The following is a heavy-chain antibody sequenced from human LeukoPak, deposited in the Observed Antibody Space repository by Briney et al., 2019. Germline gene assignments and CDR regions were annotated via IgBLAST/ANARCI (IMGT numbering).Heavy chain of an antibody. CDR2: IYPGDSDT. CDR3: ARRGRGYYGSGSPTNWFDP. Sequence: GESLKISCKGSGYSFSNYWIGWVRQMPGKGLEWMGIIYPGDSDTRYSPSFQGQVTISADKSISTAYLQWSSLKASDTAMYYCARRGRGYYGSGSPTNWFDPWGQGTLVTVSS. J-gene: IGHJ5*02. CDR1: GYSFSNYW. V-gene: IGHV5-51*01. D-gene: IGHD3-10*01.